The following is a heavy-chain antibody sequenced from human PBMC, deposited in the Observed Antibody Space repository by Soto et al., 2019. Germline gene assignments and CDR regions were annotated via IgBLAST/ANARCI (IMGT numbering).Heavy chain of an antibody. Sequence: SETLCLTCTVAGGSIINHCWSLIRQPQGKGLEWIGYIYYSGSTNYNPSLKSRVTISVDTSKNQFSLKLSSVTAADTAVYYCAALKYCSSTSCPKYFQHWGQGTLVTVSS. V-gene: IGHV4-59*08. CDR3: AALKYCSSTSCPKYFQH. J-gene: IGHJ1*01. CDR2: IYYSGST. CDR1: GGSIINHC. D-gene: IGHD2-2*01.